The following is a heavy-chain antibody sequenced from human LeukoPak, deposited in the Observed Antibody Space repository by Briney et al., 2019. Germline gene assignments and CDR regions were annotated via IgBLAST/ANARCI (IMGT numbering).Heavy chain of an antibody. V-gene: IGHV4-34*01. CDR1: GGSFSGYY. J-gene: IGHJ3*02. D-gene: IGHD4-23*01. CDR3: VSNGGYFFRI. CDR2: INHSGST. Sequence: KPSETLSLTCAVYGGSFSGYYWSWIRQPPGKGLEWIGEINHSGSTNYNPSLKSRVTISVDTSKNQFSLKLTSVTAADTAVYYCVSNGGYFFRIWGQGTMVTVSS.